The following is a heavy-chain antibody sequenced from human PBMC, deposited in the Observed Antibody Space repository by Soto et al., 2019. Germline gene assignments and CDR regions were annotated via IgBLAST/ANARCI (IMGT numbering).Heavy chain of an antibody. D-gene: IGHD3-16*02. CDR3: ARADYIWGSYQDY. V-gene: IGHV3-33*01. CDR2: IWYDGSNK. Sequence: GGSLRLSCAASGFTFSSYGMHWVRQAPGKGLEWVAVIWYDGSNKYYADSVKGRFTISRDNSKNTLYLQMNSLGAEDTAVYYCARADYIWGSYQDYWGQGTLVTVSS. CDR1: GFTFSSYG. J-gene: IGHJ4*02.